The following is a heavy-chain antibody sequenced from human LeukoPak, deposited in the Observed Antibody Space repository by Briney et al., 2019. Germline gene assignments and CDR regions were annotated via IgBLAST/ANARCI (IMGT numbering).Heavy chain of an antibody. J-gene: IGHJ4*02. CDR1: GYSFTGYY. Sequence: ASVKVSCKASGYSFTGYYMHWVRQAPGQGLEWMGWINPNSGGTKYAQKFKGRVTMTRDTSISTAYMELSRLRSDDTAVYYCARVDTAMVAGGGDYWGQGTLVTVPS. V-gene: IGHV1-2*02. CDR2: INPNSGGT. CDR3: ARVDTAMVAGGGDY. D-gene: IGHD5-18*01.